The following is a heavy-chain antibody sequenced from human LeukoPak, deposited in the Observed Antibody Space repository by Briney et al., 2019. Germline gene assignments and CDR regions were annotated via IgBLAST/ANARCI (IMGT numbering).Heavy chain of an antibody. CDR1: DGSISSYY. CDR3: ARHMVYYYDSSGHGFDV. V-gene: IGHV4-34*01. CDR2: INHSGST. Sequence: PSETLSLTCTVSDGSISSYYWSWIRQPPGKGLEWIGEINHSGSTNYNPSLKSRVTISVDTSKNQFSLKLSSVTAADTAVYYCARHMVYYYDSSGHGFDVWGQGTMVTVSS. D-gene: IGHD3-22*01. J-gene: IGHJ3*01.